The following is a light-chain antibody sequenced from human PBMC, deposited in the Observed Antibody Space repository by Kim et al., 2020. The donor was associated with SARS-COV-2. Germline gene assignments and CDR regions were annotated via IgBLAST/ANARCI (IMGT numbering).Light chain of an antibody. J-gene: IGKJ1*01. Sequence: DIQLTQSPSSLSASVGDRVTITCRASHFVWRNLAWYQVKAGKAPKLLVNAVSGLQISRFSGSGSGTDFALTITTLRPDDSATYYCQQLDDDPTTFGQGTRLEIK. CDR1: HFVWRN. CDR3: QQLDDDPTT. CDR2: AVS. V-gene: IGKV1-9*01.